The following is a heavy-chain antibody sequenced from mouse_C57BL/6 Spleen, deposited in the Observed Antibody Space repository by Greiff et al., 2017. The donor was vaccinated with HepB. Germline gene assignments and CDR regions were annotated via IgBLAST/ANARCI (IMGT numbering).Heavy chain of an antibody. CDR2: ISYDGSN. V-gene: IGHV3-6*01. Sequence: EVQRVESGPGLVKPSQSLSLTCSVPGYSITSGYYWNWIRQFPGNKLEWMGYISYDGSNNYNPSLKNRISITRDTSKNQFFLKLNSVTTEDTATYYCARGYYGSSYGYFDVWGTGTTVTVSS. J-gene: IGHJ1*03. CDR3: ARGYYGSSYGYFDV. D-gene: IGHD1-1*01. CDR1: GYSITSGYY.